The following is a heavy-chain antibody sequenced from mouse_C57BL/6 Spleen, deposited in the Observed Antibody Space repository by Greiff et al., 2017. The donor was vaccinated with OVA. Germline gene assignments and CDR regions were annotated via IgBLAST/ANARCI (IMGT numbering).Heavy chain of an antibody. Sequence: QVQLKQPGAELVRPGSSVKLSCKASGYTFTSYWMHWVKQRPIQGLEWIGNIDPSDSETHYNQKFKDKATLTVDKSSSTAYMQLSSLTSEDSAVYYCARSIYYDYPYWYFDVWGTGTTVTVSS. D-gene: IGHD2-4*01. CDR1: GYTFTSYW. V-gene: IGHV1-52*01. CDR3: ARSIYYDYPYWYFDV. J-gene: IGHJ1*03. CDR2: IDPSDSET.